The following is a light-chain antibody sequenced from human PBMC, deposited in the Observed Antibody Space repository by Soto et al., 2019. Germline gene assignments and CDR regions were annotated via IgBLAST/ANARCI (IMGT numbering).Light chain of an antibody. CDR2: GNN. V-gene: IGLV1-40*01. CDR1: SSNIGAGYD. J-gene: IGLJ1*01. CDR3: QSYACSLSXNFV. Sequence: QSFLTQPPSVSGAPVQRVTISCTGSSSNIGAGYDVHWYQQLPGKAPKLLIYGNNNRPSGFPDRFSGSKSVTSASLAITGLRADDEADYYCQSYACSLSXNFVVGTGTKVXV.